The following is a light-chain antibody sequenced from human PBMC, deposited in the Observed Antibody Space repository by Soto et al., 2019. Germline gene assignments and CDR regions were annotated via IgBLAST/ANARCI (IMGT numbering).Light chain of an antibody. V-gene: IGLV2-14*02. CDR2: EVS. Sequence: QSALTQPASVSGSPGQSITISCTGTTSDVGSYNLVSWYQQHPGKAPKLIIYEVSERPSGVSARFSGSKSGSTASLTISGLQAEDEADYYCSSYSTTSSPHVLFGGGTKLTVL. J-gene: IGLJ2*01. CDR3: SSYSTTSSPHVL. CDR1: TSDVGSYNL.